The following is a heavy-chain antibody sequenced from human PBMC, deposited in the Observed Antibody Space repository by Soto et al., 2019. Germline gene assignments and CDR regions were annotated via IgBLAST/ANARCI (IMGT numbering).Heavy chain of an antibody. CDR3: ATRIAVAGTYDY. Sequence: QVQLVQSGAEVKKPGASVKVFCKASGYTFTSYDINWVRQATGQGLEWMGWMNPNSGNTGYAQKFQGRVTMTRNTSISTAYMELSSLRSEDTAVYYCATRIAVAGTYDYWGQGTLVTVSS. CDR2: MNPNSGNT. CDR1: GYTFTSYD. J-gene: IGHJ4*02. D-gene: IGHD6-19*01. V-gene: IGHV1-8*01.